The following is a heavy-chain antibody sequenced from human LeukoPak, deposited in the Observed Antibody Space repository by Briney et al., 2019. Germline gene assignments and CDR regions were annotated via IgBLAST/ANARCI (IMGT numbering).Heavy chain of an antibody. D-gene: IGHD4-17*01. CDR2: IYHSGST. CDR1: GGSISSSNW. J-gene: IGHJ5*02. CDR3: ARDGSPNDYGDYGWFDP. Sequence: SETLSLTCAVSGGSISSSNWWSWVRQPPGKGLEWIGEIYHSGSTNYNPSLKSRVTISVDKSKNQFSLKLSSVTAADTAVYYCARDGSPNDYGDYGWFDPWGQGTLVTVSS. V-gene: IGHV4-4*02.